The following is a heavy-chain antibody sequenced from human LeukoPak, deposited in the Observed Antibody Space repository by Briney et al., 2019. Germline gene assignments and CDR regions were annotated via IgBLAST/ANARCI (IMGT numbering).Heavy chain of an antibody. Sequence: PGGSLRLSCAASGLTFSTYWMHWVRQAPGKGLLWVSRINGDGSVTVYADSVKGRFTISRDNAKNTLYLQMSSLRAEDTAVYHCASDSPYYGMDVWGQGTTVTVSS. CDR2: INGDGSVT. CDR1: GLTFSTYW. J-gene: IGHJ6*02. CDR3: ASDSPYYGMDV. V-gene: IGHV3-74*01.